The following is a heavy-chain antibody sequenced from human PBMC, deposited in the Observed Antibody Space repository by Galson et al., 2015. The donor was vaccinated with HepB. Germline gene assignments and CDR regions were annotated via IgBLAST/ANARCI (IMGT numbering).Heavy chain of an antibody. V-gene: IGHV3-30*03. J-gene: IGHJ4*02. CDR1: GFTFSSYG. CDR3: VRDGIVLMVYDKLQY. D-gene: IGHD2-8*01. Sequence: SLRLSCAASGFTFSSYGMHWVRQAPGKGLEWVALISYDGSYEYHADSVKGRFTISRHNSKNTLYLQMSSLRADDTAVYYCVRDGIVLMVYDKLQYWGQGTLVTVSS. CDR2: ISYDGSYE.